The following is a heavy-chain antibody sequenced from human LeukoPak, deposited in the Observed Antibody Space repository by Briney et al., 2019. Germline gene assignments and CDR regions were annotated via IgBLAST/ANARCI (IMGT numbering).Heavy chain of an antibody. CDR2: ISAYNGNT. V-gene: IGHV1-18*01. Sequence: ASVKVSCKASGYTFTSYGISWVRQARGQGLEWMGLISAYNGNTNYAQKLQGRVTMTTDTSTSTAYMELRSLRSDDTAVYYCARDGGYYYDSSGYYGPWGQGTLVTVSS. CDR1: GYTFTSYG. J-gene: IGHJ5*02. D-gene: IGHD3-22*01. CDR3: ARDGGYYYDSSGYYGP.